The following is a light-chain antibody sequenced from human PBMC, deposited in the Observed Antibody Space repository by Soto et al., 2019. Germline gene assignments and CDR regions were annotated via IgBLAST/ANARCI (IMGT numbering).Light chain of an antibody. CDR2: EAS. CDR1: QSVRDN. CDR3: QQYGSSPLT. Sequence: EIVMTQSPATLSVSPGERATLSCRASQSVRDNLAWYQQKPGQAPRLLMYEASNRATGIPDRFSGSGSGTDFTLIISRLEPEDFAVYYCQQYGSSPLTFGGGTKVDIK. V-gene: IGKV3-20*01. J-gene: IGKJ4*01.